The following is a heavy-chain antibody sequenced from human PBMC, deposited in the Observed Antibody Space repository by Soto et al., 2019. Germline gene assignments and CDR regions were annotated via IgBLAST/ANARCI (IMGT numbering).Heavy chain of an antibody. CDR2: IYYSGST. CDR1: GGSISSGGYY. D-gene: IGHD3-10*01. Sequence: QVQLQESGPGLVKPSQTLSLTCTVSGGSISSGGYYWSWIRQHPGKGLEWIGYIYYSGSTYYNPSLNGRVTISVDTSTNQFSLKLGSVTAAGTAVYYCAREGADYYGSGSYRAFDIWGQGTMVTVSS. CDR3: AREGADYYGSGSYRAFDI. V-gene: IGHV4-31*03. J-gene: IGHJ3*02.